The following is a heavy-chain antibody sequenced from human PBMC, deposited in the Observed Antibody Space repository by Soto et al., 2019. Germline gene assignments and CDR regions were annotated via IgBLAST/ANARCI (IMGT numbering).Heavy chain of an antibody. D-gene: IGHD6-13*01. CDR3: ARGVSIAAAATGYFQH. CDR1: GGSCSGYY. CDR2: INHSGST. J-gene: IGHJ1*01. V-gene: IGHV4-34*01. Sequence: SETLSLTCAVYGGSCSGYYWSWIRQPPGKGLEWIGEINHSGSTNYNPSLKSRVTISVDTSKNQFSLKLSSVTAADTAVYYCARGVSIAAAATGYFQHWVKGTLVTVSS.